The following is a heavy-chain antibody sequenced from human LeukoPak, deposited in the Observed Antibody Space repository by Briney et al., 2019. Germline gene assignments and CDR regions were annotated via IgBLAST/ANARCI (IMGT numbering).Heavy chain of an antibody. CDR1: GFTFSSYG. V-gene: IGHV3-33*01. CDR3: ARVTGYSNYGYFDY. CDR2: IWYDGSNK. J-gene: IGHJ4*02. D-gene: IGHD4-11*01. Sequence: GGSLRLSCAASGFTFSSYGMHWVRQAPGKGLEWVAVIWYDGSNKYYADSVKGRFIISRDNSKNTLYLQMNSLRAEDTAVYYCARVTGYSNYGYFDYWGQGTLVTVSS.